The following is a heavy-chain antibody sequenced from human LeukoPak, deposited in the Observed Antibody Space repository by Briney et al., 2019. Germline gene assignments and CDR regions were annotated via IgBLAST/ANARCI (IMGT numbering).Heavy chain of an antibody. D-gene: IGHD2-2*02. V-gene: IGHV1-18*01. Sequence: ASVKVSCKASGYTFTSYGISWVRQAPGQGLEWMGWIGAYNGNTNYAQKLQGRVTMTTDTSTSTAYMELRSLRSDDTAVYYCARKLRYCSSTSCYSFDYWGQGTLVTVSS. CDR1: GYTFTSYG. J-gene: IGHJ4*02. CDR2: IGAYNGNT. CDR3: ARKLRYCSSTSCYSFDY.